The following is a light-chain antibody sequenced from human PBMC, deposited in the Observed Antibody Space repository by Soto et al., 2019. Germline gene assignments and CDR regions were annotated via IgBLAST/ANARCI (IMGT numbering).Light chain of an antibody. V-gene: IGKV1-39*01. CDR3: QQTVSTPT. Sequence: DIQMTQSASSLSVSLGDRVTITCRASQTISTYLNWYQQQPGKAPRLLIYDASSLLSGVPSRFSGSASGTDSTLTIASLKPEDFSTYYCQQTVSTPTFGPGTKVDIK. J-gene: IGKJ3*01. CDR2: DAS. CDR1: QTISTY.